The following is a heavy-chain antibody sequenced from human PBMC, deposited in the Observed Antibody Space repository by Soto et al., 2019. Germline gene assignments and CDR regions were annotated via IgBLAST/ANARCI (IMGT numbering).Heavy chain of an antibody. D-gene: IGHD1-1*01. CDR1: GGSISSTGYY. Sequence: QLQLQESGPGLVKPSETLSLTCTVSGGSISSTGYYWAWIRQPPGKVLEWIGSIHYSGSTYYSPPLRSGLTMSVDRSKNQFSLELTSVTAADTAVYYCARRGAGPTPFFDYWGRGILVTVSS. CDR2: IHYSGST. J-gene: IGHJ4*02. CDR3: ARRGAGPTPFFDY. V-gene: IGHV4-39*01.